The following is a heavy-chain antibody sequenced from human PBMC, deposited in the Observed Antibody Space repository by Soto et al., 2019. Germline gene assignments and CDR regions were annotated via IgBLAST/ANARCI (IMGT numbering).Heavy chain of an antibody. Sequence: EVQVVESGGGSVQPGGSLRLSCTASGFTFRHYWMHWVRQAPGKGLVWVSRITTDGSGTDYADSVKGRFTIYGDNAKNTVYLQMNSLRAEDTAVYYCAREGESGWYFDLWGRGTLVTVSS. D-gene: IGHD3-10*01. CDR2: ITTDGSGT. V-gene: IGHV3-74*01. CDR3: AREGESGWYFDL. J-gene: IGHJ2*01. CDR1: GFTFRHYW.